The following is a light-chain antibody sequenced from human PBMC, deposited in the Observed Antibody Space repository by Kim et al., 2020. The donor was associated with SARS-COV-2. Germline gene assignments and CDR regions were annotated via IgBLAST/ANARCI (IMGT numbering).Light chain of an antibody. Sequence: GQSITISCTGTSRDVGGYNYVSWYQQYPGKAPKLMIYDVSKRPSGVSNRFSGSKSGNTASLTISGLQAEDEADYYCSSYSRSTTSLFGGGTQLTVL. CDR1: SRDVGGYNY. CDR2: DVS. CDR3: SSYSRSTTSL. V-gene: IGLV2-14*04. J-gene: IGLJ3*02.